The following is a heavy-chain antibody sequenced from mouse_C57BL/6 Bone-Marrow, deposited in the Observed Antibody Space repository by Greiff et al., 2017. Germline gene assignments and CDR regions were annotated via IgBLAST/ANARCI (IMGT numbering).Heavy chain of an antibody. J-gene: IGHJ3*01. V-gene: IGHV1-64*01. CDR3: ARRGYYSSSSPWFAY. D-gene: IGHD1-1*01. CDR2: IHPNSGST. CDR1: GYTFTSYW. Sequence: QVQLQQPGAELVKPGASVKLSCKASGYTFTSYWMHWVKQRPGQGLEWIGMIHPNSGSTNYNEKFKSKATLTVEKSSRTAYMQLSSLTSEDSAVYYCARRGYYSSSSPWFAYWGQGTLVTVSA.